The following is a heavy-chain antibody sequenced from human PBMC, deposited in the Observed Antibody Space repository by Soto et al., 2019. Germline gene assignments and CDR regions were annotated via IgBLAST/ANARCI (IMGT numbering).Heavy chain of an antibody. D-gene: IGHD3-16*01. Sequence: ASVKVSCKASGYTFTTYGITWVRQAPGQGLEWMGWISGYDGHTKYAQKFQGRVIMTTDTSTSTVYMDLRSLRSDDTAVYYCAREGEMPYYYYGLDVWGQGTTVTRLL. V-gene: IGHV1-18*01. CDR2: ISGYDGHT. J-gene: IGHJ6*02. CDR3: AREGEMPYYYYGLDV. CDR1: GYTFTTYG.